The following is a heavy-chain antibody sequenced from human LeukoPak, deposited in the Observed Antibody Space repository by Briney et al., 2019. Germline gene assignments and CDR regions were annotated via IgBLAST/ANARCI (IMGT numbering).Heavy chain of an antibody. J-gene: IGHJ4*02. Sequence: GGSLTLSCAASGFTFSSYAMSWVRQAPGKGLEWVSAISGSGGSTYYADSVKGRFTISRDNSKNTLYLQMNSLRAEDTAVYYCAKPLKPAVAAFDYWGQGTLVTVSS. CDR2: ISGSGGST. CDR3: AKPLKPAVAAFDY. V-gene: IGHV3-23*01. D-gene: IGHD6-19*01. CDR1: GFTFSSYA.